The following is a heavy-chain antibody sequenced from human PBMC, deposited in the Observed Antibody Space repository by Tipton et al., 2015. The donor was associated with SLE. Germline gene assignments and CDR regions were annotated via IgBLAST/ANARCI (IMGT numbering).Heavy chain of an antibody. CDR2: ISSSSGYI. Sequence: GSLRLSCTASEFTFSISSMNWVRQAPGKGLEWVSSISSSSGYIYYADSVKGRFTISRDNAKNSLYLQMNSLRAEDTAVYYCARDVRVGGTGFDYWGQGTLVTVSS. J-gene: IGHJ4*02. CDR1: EFTFSISS. CDR3: ARDVRVGGTGFDY. V-gene: IGHV3-21*03. D-gene: IGHD1-26*01.